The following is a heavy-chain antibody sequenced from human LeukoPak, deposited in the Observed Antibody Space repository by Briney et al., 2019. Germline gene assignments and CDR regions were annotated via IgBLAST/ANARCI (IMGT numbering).Heavy chain of an antibody. CDR1: GGSVSSYY. CDR3: ARDNWNYGSSMDV. V-gene: IGHV4-59*02. J-gene: IGHJ6*02. D-gene: IGHD1-7*01. Sequence: ASETLSLTCTVSGGSVSSYYWSWIRQPPGKGLEWIGYIYYSGSTNYNPSLESRVTISVDTSKNQFSLKLSSVTAADTAVYHCARDNWNYGSSMDVWGQGTTVTVSS. CDR2: IYYSGST.